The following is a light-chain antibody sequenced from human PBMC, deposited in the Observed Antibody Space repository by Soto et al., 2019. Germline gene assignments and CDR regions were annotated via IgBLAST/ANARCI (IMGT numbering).Light chain of an antibody. CDR3: QQYDNLPLT. CDR1: QDISNY. CDR2: DAS. J-gene: IGKJ4*01. V-gene: IGKV1-33*01. Sequence: DIQMTQSPSSLSASVGDRVTITCQASQDISNYLNWYQQKPGKDPKLLIYDASNLETGVPSRFIGSGSGTDLTFTISSLQPEDIATYYCQQYDNLPLTFGGGTKVEIK.